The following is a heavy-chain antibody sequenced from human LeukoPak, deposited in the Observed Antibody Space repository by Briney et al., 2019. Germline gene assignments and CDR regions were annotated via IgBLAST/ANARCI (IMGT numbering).Heavy chain of an antibody. V-gene: IGHV3-7*01. D-gene: IGHD3-16*01. CDR2: INQDGSVK. Sequence: GGSLRLSCVASGFTFNRHWMSWVRQAPGKGLDWVATINQDGSVKHYVDSVKGRFIISRDNAKNSLSLQMNSLRAGDTALFYCARLLGESTVYDLWGQGTPVPVSS. CDR1: GFTFNRHW. J-gene: IGHJ5*02. CDR3: ARLLGESTVYDL.